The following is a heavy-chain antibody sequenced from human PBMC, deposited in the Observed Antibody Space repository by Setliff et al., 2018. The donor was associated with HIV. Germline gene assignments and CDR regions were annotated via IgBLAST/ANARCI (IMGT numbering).Heavy chain of an antibody. CDR3: ARAPRLTMIRGVFDY. D-gene: IGHD3-10*01. CDR1: GGAFNTYT. Sequence: SVKVSCKASGGAFNTYTITWVRQAPGQGLEWMGGIIPFTGTTNYAQKFQGRVTITTDESRSIVYMEVSSLRSEDTAVYYCARAPRLTMIRGVFDYWGQGTLVTVSS. J-gene: IGHJ4*02. V-gene: IGHV1-69*16. CDR2: IIPFTGTT.